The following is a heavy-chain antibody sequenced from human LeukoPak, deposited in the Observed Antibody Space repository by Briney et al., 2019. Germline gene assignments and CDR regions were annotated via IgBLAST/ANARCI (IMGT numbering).Heavy chain of an antibody. J-gene: IGHJ4*02. CDR1: GFTFSDYY. Sequence: GGSLRLSCAASGFTFSDYYMSWIRQAPGKGLEWVSYISSSSSYTNYADSVKGRFTISRDNAKNSLYLQMNSLRAEDTAVYYCARENCSGGSCYFYFDYWGQGTLVTVSS. V-gene: IGHV3-11*06. CDR2: ISSSSSYT. D-gene: IGHD2-15*01. CDR3: ARENCSGGSCYFYFDY.